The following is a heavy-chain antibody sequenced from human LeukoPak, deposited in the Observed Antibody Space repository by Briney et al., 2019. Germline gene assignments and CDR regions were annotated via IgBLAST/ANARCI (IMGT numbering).Heavy chain of an antibody. CDR3: ARVTGDRVFDY. J-gene: IGHJ4*02. CDR2: IYSGGYT. CDR1: EFTVSSNY. D-gene: IGHD7-27*01. Sequence: GGSLRLSCAASEFTVSSNYMSWVRQASGKGLEWVSVIYSGGYTYYADSVKGRFTISRDNSKNTLYLQMNSLRAEGTAVYYCARVTGDRVFDYWGQGTLVTVSS. V-gene: IGHV3-53*01.